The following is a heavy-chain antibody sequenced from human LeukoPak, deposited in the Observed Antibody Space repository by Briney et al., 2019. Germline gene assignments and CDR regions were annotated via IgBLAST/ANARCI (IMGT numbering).Heavy chain of an antibody. CDR1: GFTVSSNY. J-gene: IGHJ4*02. Sequence: GGSLRFSCAASGFTVSSNYMSWVRQAPGKGLEWVANIKADGSEKHYVDSVKGRFTISRDNAKNSLYLQMNSLRAEDTAVYYCAREEGIDGSGYYYVLGYWGQGTLVTVSS. D-gene: IGHD3-22*01. CDR2: IKADGSEK. V-gene: IGHV3-7*01. CDR3: AREEGIDGSGYYYVLGY.